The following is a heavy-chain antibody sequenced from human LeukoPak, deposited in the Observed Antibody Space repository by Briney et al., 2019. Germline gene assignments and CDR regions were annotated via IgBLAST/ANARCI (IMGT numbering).Heavy chain of an antibody. CDR2: IYYSGST. Sequence: SETQSLTCTVSGDSISSSSYYWGWIRQPPGKGLAGIGNIYYSGSTYYTPSLKSRVSISVDTSKNQFCLNLSSVTAADTAVYYCARVTPDGFSDYGGEGTLVTVSS. V-gene: IGHV4-39*01. CDR3: ARVTPDGFSDY. J-gene: IGHJ4*02. D-gene: IGHD3/OR15-3a*01. CDR1: GDSISSSSYY.